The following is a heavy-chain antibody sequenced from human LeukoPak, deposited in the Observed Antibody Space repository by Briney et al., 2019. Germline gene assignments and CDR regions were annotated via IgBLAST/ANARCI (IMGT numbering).Heavy chain of an antibody. J-gene: IGHJ4*02. Sequence: GESLKISCKGSGYIFSNYWIGWVRQMPGKGLEWMGIIYPGDSDTRYSPSFQGQVTISADKSISTAYLQWSSLKASDTAMYYCARHISSGWYYLDYWGQGTLVTVSS. V-gene: IGHV5-51*01. CDR2: IYPGDSDT. CDR3: ARHISSGWYYLDY. CDR1: GYIFSNYW. D-gene: IGHD6-19*01.